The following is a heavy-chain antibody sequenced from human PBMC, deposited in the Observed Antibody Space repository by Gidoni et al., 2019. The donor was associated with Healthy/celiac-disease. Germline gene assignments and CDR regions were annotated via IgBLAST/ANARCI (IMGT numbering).Heavy chain of an antibody. CDR3: ARAGTHYDFWSGYYWNWFDP. CDR2: IYYSGST. CDR1: GGSISSYY. J-gene: IGHJ5*02. Sequence: QVQLQESGPGLVKPSETLSLTCTVSGGSISSYYWSWIRQPPGKGLEWIGYIYYSGSTNYNPSLKSRVTISVDTSKNPFSLKLSSVTAADTAVYYCARAGTHYDFWSGYYWNWFDPWGQGTLVTVSS. D-gene: IGHD3-3*01. V-gene: IGHV4-59*01.